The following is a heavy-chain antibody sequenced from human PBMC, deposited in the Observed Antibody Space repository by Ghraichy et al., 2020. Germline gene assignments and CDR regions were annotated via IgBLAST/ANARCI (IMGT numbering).Heavy chain of an antibody. CDR3: AKVVDGSGSATDFDY. CDR1: GFTFSSYG. CDR2: IRYDGSNK. Sequence: GESLNISCAASGFTFSSYGMHWVRQAPGKGLEWVAFIRYDGSNKYYADSVKGRFTISRDNSKNTLYLQMNSLRAEDTAVYYCAKVVDGSGSATDFDYWGQGTLVTVSS. V-gene: IGHV3-30*02. J-gene: IGHJ4*02. D-gene: IGHD3-10*01.